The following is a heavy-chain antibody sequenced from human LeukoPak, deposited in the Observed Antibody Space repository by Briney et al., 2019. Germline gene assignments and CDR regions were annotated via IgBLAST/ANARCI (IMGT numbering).Heavy chain of an antibody. V-gene: IGHV4-30-2*01. CDR3: ARCASRGYYYYGMDV. CDR1: GGSISSGGYS. Sequence: SETLSLTCAVSGGSISSGGYSWSWIRQPPGKGLEWIGYIYHSGSTYYNPSLKSRVTISVDTSKNQFSLKLSSVTAADTAVYYCARCASRGYYYYGMDVWGQGTTVTVSS. CDR2: IYHSGST. J-gene: IGHJ6*02. D-gene: IGHD2-2*01.